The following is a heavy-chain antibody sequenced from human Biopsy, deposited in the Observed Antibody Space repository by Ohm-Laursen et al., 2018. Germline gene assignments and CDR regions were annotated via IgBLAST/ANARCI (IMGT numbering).Heavy chain of an antibody. CDR1: GGSISSSTTYY. J-gene: IGHJ5*02. CDR2: IYNTETT. Sequence: SDTLSLTCPVSGGSISSSTTYYWAWLRQPPGKGLECIGSIYNTETTFYNPSLKSRVTMSVDTSTNQSSLKVSSVTAADTVLYFCARHPTGFWFDPWGHGTLVTVSS. V-gene: IGHV4-39*01. CDR3: ARHPTGFWFDP.